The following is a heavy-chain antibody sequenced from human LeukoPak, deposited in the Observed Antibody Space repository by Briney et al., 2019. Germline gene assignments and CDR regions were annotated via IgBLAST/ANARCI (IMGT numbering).Heavy chain of an antibody. V-gene: IGHV3-21*01. CDR1: GFTFSTYY. J-gene: IGHJ4*02. CDR2: ISTSSSYI. Sequence: GGSLRLSCAASGFTFSTYYMNWVRQAPGKGLEWVSSISTSSSYIYYADAVKGRFTISRDNAKKSLYLQMNSLRAEDTAVYYCARADWDTAMIDYWGQGTVVTVSS. D-gene: IGHD5-18*01. CDR3: ARADWDTAMIDY.